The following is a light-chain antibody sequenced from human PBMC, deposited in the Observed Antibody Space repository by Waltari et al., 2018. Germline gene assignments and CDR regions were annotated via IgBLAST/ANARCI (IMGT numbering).Light chain of an antibody. CDR1: QSISTN. Sequence: EIVMTQSQATLSMSPGERATLSCRASQSISTNLAWYQQRPGQAPRLLIYDTSTRATGIPVKFSGSGSGTEFTLTISDLQPEDFAVYYCQQYNNWPPLYTFGQGTKLDIK. J-gene: IGKJ2*01. V-gene: IGKV3-15*01. CDR2: DTS. CDR3: QQYNNWPPLYT.